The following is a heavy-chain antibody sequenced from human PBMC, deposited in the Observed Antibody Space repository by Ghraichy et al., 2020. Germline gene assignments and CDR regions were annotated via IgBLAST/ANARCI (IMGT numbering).Heavy chain of an antibody. Sequence: GGSLRLSCAASGFTVSSNYMSWVRQAPGKGLEWVSVIYSGGSTYYADSVKGRFTISRDNSKNTLYLQMNSLRAEDTAVYYCASTVVAATNDAFDIWGQGTMVTVSS. CDR2: IYSGGST. CDR3: ASTVVAATNDAFDI. V-gene: IGHV3-53*01. CDR1: GFTVSSNY. D-gene: IGHD2-15*01. J-gene: IGHJ3*02.